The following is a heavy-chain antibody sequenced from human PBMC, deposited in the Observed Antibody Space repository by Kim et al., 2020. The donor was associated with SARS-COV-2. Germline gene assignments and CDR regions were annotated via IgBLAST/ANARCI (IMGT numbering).Heavy chain of an antibody. D-gene: IGHD3-22*01. J-gene: IGHJ4*02. V-gene: IGHV1-69*04. Sequence: EQKFQGRVTITADKSTSTAYMELSSLRSEDTAVYYCARGEGYYDSSGYLYWGQGTLVTVSS. CDR3: ARGEGYYDSSGYLY.